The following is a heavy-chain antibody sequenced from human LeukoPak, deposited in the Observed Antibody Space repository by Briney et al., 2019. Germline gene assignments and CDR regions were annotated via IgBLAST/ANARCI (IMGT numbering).Heavy chain of an antibody. CDR2: IYPGDSDT. CDR3: ARYSHYCSGGSCYLGYNWFDP. CDR1: GYSFTSYW. J-gene: IGHJ5*02. D-gene: IGHD2-15*01. V-gene: IGHV5-51*01. Sequence: GESLKISCKGSGYSFTSYWIGWVRQMPGKGLEWMGIIYPGDSDTRYSPSFQGQVTISADKSISTAYLQWSSLKASDTAMYYCARYSHYCSGGSCYLGYNWFDPWGQGTLATVSS.